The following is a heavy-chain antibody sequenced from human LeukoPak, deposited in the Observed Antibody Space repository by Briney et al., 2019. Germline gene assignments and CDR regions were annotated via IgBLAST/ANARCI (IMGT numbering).Heavy chain of an antibody. CDR3: TKDGGPVYDWFDP. J-gene: IGHJ5*02. D-gene: IGHD5/OR15-5a*01. CDR1: GFSFSRYG. CDR2: INDNSRNT. V-gene: IGHV3-23*01. Sequence: GGSLRLSCAASGFSFSRYGMAWFRQIPGKGLEWVSTINDNSRNTHYADSVKARFTITRDNSKNTLYLQMHSLRVEDTALYYCTKDGGPVYDWFDPWGPGTRVTVSS.